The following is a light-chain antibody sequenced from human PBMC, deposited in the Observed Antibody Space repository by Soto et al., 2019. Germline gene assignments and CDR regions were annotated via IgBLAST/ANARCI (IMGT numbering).Light chain of an antibody. CDR2: YDS. CDR1: NIGRKR. J-gene: IGLJ1*01. V-gene: IGLV3-21*04. Sequence: SSELTQPPSVSVAPEKTARITCGGNNIGRKRVYWYRQKPGQAPVLVIYYDSDRPSRIPERFSGSNSGNTATLTISTVEAGYEADYYCQVWDITTDHYVFGTGTKVTVL. CDR3: QVWDITTDHYV.